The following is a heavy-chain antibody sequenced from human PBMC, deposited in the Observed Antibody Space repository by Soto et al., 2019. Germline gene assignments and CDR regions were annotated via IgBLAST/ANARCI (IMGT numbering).Heavy chain of an antibody. D-gene: IGHD3-22*01. CDR3: ASHYDSGGYHHRGLDY. CDR1: GGTFNSYA. V-gene: IGHV1-69*12. Sequence: QVQLVQSGAEVKKPGSSVKVSCKASGGTFNSYAISWVRQAPGQGLEWMGGIIPIFGTADYAQKFQGRVPIPAGEPTSTAYLDVSRLPPQDTAVYYCASHYDSGGYHHRGLDYWGPGTLVTVSS. CDR2: IIPIFGTA. J-gene: IGHJ4*02.